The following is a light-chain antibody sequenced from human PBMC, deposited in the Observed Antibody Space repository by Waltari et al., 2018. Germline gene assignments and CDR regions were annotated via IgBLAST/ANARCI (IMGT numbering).Light chain of an antibody. Sequence: QSVLTQPPSVSAAPGQKVTISCSGSSSNIGNDYVSWYQQLPGTAPKLFIYENNKRPSGIPDRFSGSRSGTSASLAISGLRSDDEADYYCATWDERLTGFWVFGGGTRLTV. V-gene: IGLV1-51*02. CDR3: ATWDERLTGFWV. CDR1: SSNIGNDY. CDR2: ENN. J-gene: IGLJ3*02.